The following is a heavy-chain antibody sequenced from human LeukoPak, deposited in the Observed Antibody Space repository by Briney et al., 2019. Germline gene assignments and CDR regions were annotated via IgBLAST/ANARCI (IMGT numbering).Heavy chain of an antibody. D-gene: IGHD6-13*01. CDR3: ARSYSSSWYGWN. CDR2: INPNSGST. V-gene: IGHV1-2*02. Sequence: ASVKVSCKASGYTFTSYDINWVRQATGQGLEWMGWINPNSGSTNYAQKFQGRVTMTRDTSISTAYMELSRLGSDDTAVYYCARSYSSSWYGWNWGQGTLVTVSS. J-gene: IGHJ4*02. CDR1: GYTFTSYD.